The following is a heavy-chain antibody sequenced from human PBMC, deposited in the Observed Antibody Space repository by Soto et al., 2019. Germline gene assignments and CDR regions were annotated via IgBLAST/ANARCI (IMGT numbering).Heavy chain of an antibody. D-gene: IGHD2-15*01. J-gene: IGHJ4*02. CDR3: AKDSSAGGSPFDY. CDR1: GFTFSNYG. V-gene: IGHV3-30*18. CDR2: ISYDGSHK. Sequence: GSLRLSCAASGFTFSNYGMHWVRQAPGKGLEWVAVISYDGSHKYYADSVKGRLTISRDSSQNTLYLQMNSLRAEDTAVHYCAKDSSAGGSPFDYWGQGTLVTVSS.